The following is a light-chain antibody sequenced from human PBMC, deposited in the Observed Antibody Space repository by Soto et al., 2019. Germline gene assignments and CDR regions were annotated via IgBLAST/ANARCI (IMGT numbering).Light chain of an antibody. J-gene: IGLJ1*01. CDR3: SSYTNTGILYV. Sequence: QSVLTQPASVSGSPGQSITISCTGSISDIGTYNYVSWYQQHSGKAPRLIISDVSDRPSGVSNRFSGSKSGNSASLTISGLQPEDEAHYYCSSYTNTGILYVLGTGTKVTVL. V-gene: IGLV2-14*03. CDR1: ISDIGTYNY. CDR2: DVS.